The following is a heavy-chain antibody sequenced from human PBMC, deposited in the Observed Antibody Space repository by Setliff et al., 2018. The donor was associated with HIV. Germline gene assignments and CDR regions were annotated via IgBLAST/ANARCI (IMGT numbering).Heavy chain of an antibody. Sequence: PSETLSLTCTVSGGSISSQYWSWIRQTPGKGLESIGYVYNSGGTNYNPSLKSRVTITVDTSMDQFSLKLNSVTAADTAVYYCAAASSWYGTDYWGQGTLVTVSS. V-gene: IGHV4-59*11. J-gene: IGHJ4*02. CDR2: VYNSGGT. CDR3: AAASSWYGTDY. D-gene: IGHD6-13*01. CDR1: GGSISSQY.